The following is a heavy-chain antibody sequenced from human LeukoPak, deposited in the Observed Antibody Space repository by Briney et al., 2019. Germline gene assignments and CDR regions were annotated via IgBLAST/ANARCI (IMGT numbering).Heavy chain of an antibody. CDR2: IYSSGST. Sequence: SETLSLTCTVSGGSISNYYWSWIRQPPGKGLEWIGYIYSSGSTNYNPSLKSRVTISVDTSKNQFSLKLNSVTAADTAVYYCARAAPGYCSGGSCYSVWFDPWGQGTLVTVSS. CDR1: GGSISNYY. CDR3: ARAAPGYCSGGSCYSVWFDP. D-gene: IGHD2-15*01. V-gene: IGHV4-59*01. J-gene: IGHJ5*02.